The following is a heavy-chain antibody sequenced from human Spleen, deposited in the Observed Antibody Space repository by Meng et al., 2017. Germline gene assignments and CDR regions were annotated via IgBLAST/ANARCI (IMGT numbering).Heavy chain of an antibody. J-gene: IGHJ6*02. CDR3: AGEVCGFGGLFRRARGFYGMDV. CDR2: IYTSVTT. D-gene: IGHD3-10*01. CDR1: GGSISSGSYY. Sequence: SETLSLTCTVSGGSISSGSYYWSWIRQPAGKGLEWIGRIYTSVTTNYNPSLKSRITISLDTSKTQFPLKLSSVTAADTAVYYCAGEVCGFGGLFRRARGFYGMDVWGQGTTVTVSS. V-gene: IGHV4-61*02.